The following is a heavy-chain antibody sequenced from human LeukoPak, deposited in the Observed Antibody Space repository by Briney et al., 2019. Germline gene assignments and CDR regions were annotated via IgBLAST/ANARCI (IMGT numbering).Heavy chain of an antibody. CDR1: GYTFTGYY. CDR2: INPNSGDT. CDR3: ARDGYLNLPCIH. J-gene: IGHJ4*02. D-gene: IGHD1-1*01. Sequence: ASVKVSCKTSGYTFTGYYMHWVRQAPGQGLEWMGWINPNSGDTNYAQKFQGRVTMTRDTSISTAYMELSRLRSDDTAVYYCARDGYLNLPCIHWGLGTLVTVSS. V-gene: IGHV1-2*02.